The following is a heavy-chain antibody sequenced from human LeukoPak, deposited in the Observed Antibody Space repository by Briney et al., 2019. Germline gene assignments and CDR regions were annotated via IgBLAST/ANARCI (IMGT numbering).Heavy chain of an antibody. CDR1: GGSISSSSYY. CDR3: AREWLRSRLLDY. Sequence: PSETLSLTCTVSGGSISSSSYYWGWIRQPPGKGLEWIGSIYYSGSTYYNPSLKSRVTISVDTSKNQFSLKLSSVTAADTAVYYCAREWLRSRLLDYWGQGTLVTVSS. D-gene: IGHD5-12*01. J-gene: IGHJ4*02. CDR2: IYYSGST. V-gene: IGHV4-39*07.